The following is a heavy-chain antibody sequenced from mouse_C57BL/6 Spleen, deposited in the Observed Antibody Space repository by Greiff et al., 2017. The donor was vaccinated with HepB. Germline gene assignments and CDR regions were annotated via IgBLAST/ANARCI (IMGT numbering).Heavy chain of an antibody. D-gene: IGHD1-2*01. CDR1: GYSITSGYY. CDR3: ARDADYYGRGFAY. Sequence: EVQLQESGPGLVKPSQSLSLTCSVTGYSITSGYYWNWIRQFPGNKLEWMGYISYDGSNNYNPSLKNRISITRDTSKNQFFLKLNSVTTEDTATYYCARDADYYGRGFAYWGQGTLVTVSA. J-gene: IGHJ3*01. CDR2: ISYDGSN. V-gene: IGHV3-6*01.